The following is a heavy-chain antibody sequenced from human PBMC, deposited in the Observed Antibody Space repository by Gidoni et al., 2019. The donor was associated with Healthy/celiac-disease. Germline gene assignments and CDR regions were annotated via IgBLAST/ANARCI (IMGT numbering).Heavy chain of an antibody. CDR3: AHESGSGSYYNWLYYFDY. CDR1: GFSLSTSGVG. CDR2: IYWDDDK. V-gene: IGHV2-5*02. D-gene: IGHD3-10*01. Sequence: QITLKESGPTLVKPTQTLTLTCTFSGFSLSTSGVGVGWIRQPPGKAMDWLALIYWDDDKRYSPSLKSRLTITKDTSKNQVVLTMTNMEPVDTATYYCAHESGSGSYYNWLYYFDYWGQGTLVTVSS. J-gene: IGHJ4*02.